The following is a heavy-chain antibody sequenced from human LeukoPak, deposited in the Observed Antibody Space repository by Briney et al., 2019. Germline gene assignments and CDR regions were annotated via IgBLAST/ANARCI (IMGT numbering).Heavy chain of an antibody. CDR2: IYYSGST. J-gene: IGHJ6*03. CDR3: ARHFPGRYCTGGVCFNRYYYYYYMDV. D-gene: IGHD2-8*02. V-gene: IGHV4-39*01. CDR1: GGSISSSSYY. Sequence: SETVSPTRTVSGGSISSSSYYWGWISQPPGKGLEWIGSIYYSGSTYYNPPLKSRVTISVDTSKNQFSLKLSSVTAADTAVYYCARHFPGRYCTGGVCFNRYYYYYYMDVWGKGTTVTVSS.